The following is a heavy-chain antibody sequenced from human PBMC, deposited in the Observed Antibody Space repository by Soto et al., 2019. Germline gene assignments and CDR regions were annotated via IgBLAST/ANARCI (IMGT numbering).Heavy chain of an antibody. V-gene: IGHV1-8*01. CDR1: GYTFTSYD. J-gene: IGHJ5*02. Sequence: ASVKVSCKASGYTFTSYDINWVRQATGQGLEWMGWMNPNSGNTGYAQKFQGRVTMTRNTSISTAYMELSSLRSEDTAVYYCARGQDYYGSGSYINWFDPWGQGTLVTVSS. CDR3: ARGQDYYGSGSYINWFDP. D-gene: IGHD3-10*01. CDR2: MNPNSGNT.